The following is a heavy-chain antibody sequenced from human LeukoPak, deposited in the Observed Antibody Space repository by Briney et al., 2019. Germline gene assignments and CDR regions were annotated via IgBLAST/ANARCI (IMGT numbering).Heavy chain of an antibody. J-gene: IGHJ3*02. Sequence: GGSLKLSCAASGFTFSSYSMNWVRQAPGKGLEWVSSISSSSSYIYYADSVKGRFTISRDNAKNSLYLRMNSLRAEDTAVYYCARDHRGTTDAFDIWGQGTMVTVSS. V-gene: IGHV3-21*01. CDR2: ISSSSSYI. CDR3: ARDHRGTTDAFDI. D-gene: IGHD2-2*01. CDR1: GFTFSSYS.